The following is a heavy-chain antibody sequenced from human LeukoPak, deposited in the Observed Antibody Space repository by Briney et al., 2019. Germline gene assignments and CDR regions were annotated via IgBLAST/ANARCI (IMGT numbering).Heavy chain of an antibody. J-gene: IGHJ4*02. D-gene: IGHD2-2*01. CDR3: ASHHYQLSAPAY. Sequence: PSETLSLTCTVSGGSISGGTYYWRWVRQPAGRGLEWIGRTHTSGTTNYNPSLKSRVTISTDTSKNQFSLRLSSVTAAATAVYYCASHHYQLSAPAYWGEGTLVTVSS. CDR2: THTSGTT. CDR1: GGSISGGTYY. V-gene: IGHV4-61*02.